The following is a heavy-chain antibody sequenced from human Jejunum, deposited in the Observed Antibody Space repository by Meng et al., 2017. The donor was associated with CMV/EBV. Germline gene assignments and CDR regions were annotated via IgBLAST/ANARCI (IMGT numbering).Heavy chain of an antibody. CDR1: GFTLSSYP. V-gene: IGHV3-64*02. J-gene: IGHJ4*02. CDR3: AREVKEGGSFDY. Sequence: ASGFTLSSYPMHWVRQAPGKGLECLSAISGNGGDTYYAGSVRGRFTISRDNSKNTASLQMGSLRPDDTAVYYCAREVKEGGSFDYWGQGTLVTVSS. D-gene: IGHD1-26*01. CDR2: ISGNGGDT.